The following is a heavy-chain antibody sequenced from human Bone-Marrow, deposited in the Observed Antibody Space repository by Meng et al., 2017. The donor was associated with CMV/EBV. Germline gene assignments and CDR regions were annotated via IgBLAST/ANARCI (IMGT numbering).Heavy chain of an antibody. J-gene: IGHJ4*02. V-gene: IGHV3-9*01. CDR2: ISWNSGSI. Sequence: GGSLKISCAASGFTFDDYAMHWVRQAPGKGLEWVSGISWNSGSIGYADSVKGRFTISRDNAKNSLYLQMNSLRAEDTALYYCAKGGIMITFGEGYYFDYWGQGTLVTVSS. CDR1: GFTFDDYA. D-gene: IGHD3-16*01. CDR3: AKGGIMITFGEGYYFDY.